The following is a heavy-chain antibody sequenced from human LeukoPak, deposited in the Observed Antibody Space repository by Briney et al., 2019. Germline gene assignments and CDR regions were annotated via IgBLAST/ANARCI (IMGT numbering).Heavy chain of an antibody. J-gene: IGHJ4*02. CDR2: INPSGGST. CDR3: ARVGIFRATLDY. Sequence: ASVKVSCKASGYTSTSYYMHWVRQAPGQGLEWMGIINPSGGSTSYAQKFQGRVTMTRDTSTSTVYMELSSLRSEDTAVYYCARVGIFRATLDYWGQGTLVTVSS. D-gene: IGHD1-26*01. CDR1: GYTSTSYY. V-gene: IGHV1-46*03.